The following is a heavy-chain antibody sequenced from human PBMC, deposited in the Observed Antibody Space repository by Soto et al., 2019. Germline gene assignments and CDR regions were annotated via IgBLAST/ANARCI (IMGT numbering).Heavy chain of an antibody. V-gene: IGHV3-33*01. D-gene: IGHD3-3*01. J-gene: IGHJ4*01. CDR2: IWYDGSNK. Sequence: GGSLRLSCAASGFTFSSYGMHWVRQAPGKGLEWVAVIWYDGSNKYYADSVKGRFTISRDNSKNTLYLQMNSLRAEDTAVYYCARDSPSLYDFWSGYPNYWGHGTLVTVSP. CDR1: GFTFSSYG. CDR3: ARDSPSLYDFWSGYPNY.